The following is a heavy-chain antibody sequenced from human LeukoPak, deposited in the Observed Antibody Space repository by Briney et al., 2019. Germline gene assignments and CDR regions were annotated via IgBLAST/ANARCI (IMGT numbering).Heavy chain of an antibody. J-gene: IGHJ4*02. CDR1: GFTVSSNY. CDR2: IYSGGST. Sequence: GGSLRLSCAASGFTVSSNYMSWVRQAPGKGLEWVAVIYSGGSTYYADSVKGRFTISRDNSKNTLYLQMNSLRAEDTAVYYCARGISYLYSSGWYYDYWGQGTLVTVSS. V-gene: IGHV3-66*01. D-gene: IGHD6-19*01. CDR3: ARGISYLYSSGWYYDY.